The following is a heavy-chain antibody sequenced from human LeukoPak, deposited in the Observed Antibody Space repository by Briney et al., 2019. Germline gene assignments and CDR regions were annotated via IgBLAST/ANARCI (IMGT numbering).Heavy chain of an antibody. J-gene: IGHJ4*02. CDR2: ISGSGGST. D-gene: IGHD5-12*01. CDR3: AKDRSGGYDLYYYFDY. CDR1: GFTFSSYA. V-gene: IGHV3-23*01. Sequence: GGSLRLSCAASGFTFSSYAMSWVRQAPGKGLEWVSAISGSGGSTYYADSVKGRFTISRDNSKNTLYLQMNSLRAEDTAVYYCAKDRSGGYDLYYYFDYWGQGTLVTVSS.